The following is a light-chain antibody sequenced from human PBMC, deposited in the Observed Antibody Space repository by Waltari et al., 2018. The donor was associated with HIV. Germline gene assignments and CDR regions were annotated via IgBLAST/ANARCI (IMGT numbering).Light chain of an antibody. CDR1: QDISNY. V-gene: IGKV1-33*01. Sequence: DVQMTQYPSSLSASVGDRVTITCQASQDISNYLNWYQQKAGRAPKLLIFDATNLEIGVPSSFSGRGSGTDFTFTISSLQPVDIATYYCQQYDNLSLTFGGGTKVEI. J-gene: IGKJ4*01. CDR2: DAT. CDR3: QQYDNLSLT.